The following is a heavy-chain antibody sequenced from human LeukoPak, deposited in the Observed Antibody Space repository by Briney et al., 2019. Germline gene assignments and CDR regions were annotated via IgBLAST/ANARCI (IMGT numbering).Heavy chain of an antibody. CDR3: TTDKQPDY. D-gene: IGHD6-13*01. V-gene: IGHV3-15*01. CDR2: IKSKTDGGTT. CDR1: GFTFSNAW. Sequence: AGGSLTLSCAASGFTFSNAWMSWVRQAPGKGLEGVGRIKSKTDGGTTDYAAPVKGKFTISRDDSKNTLYRQMNSLKPETTAVYYCTTDKQPDYWGQGTLVTVSS. J-gene: IGHJ4*02.